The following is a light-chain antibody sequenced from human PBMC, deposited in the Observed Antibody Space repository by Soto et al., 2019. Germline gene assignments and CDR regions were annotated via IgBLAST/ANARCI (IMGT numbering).Light chain of an antibody. CDR3: QHRNNRPFS. CDR2: DAS. J-gene: IGKJ3*01. V-gene: IGKV3-11*01. Sequence: EIVLTQCPATLSLSPGERATRSCRASQSVNNYLAWYQQRPGQAPRLLIYDASNRATGIPARFSGSGSGTDFTLTISSLEPEDFAVYYCQHRNNRPFSFGPGTKVDF. CDR1: QSVNNY.